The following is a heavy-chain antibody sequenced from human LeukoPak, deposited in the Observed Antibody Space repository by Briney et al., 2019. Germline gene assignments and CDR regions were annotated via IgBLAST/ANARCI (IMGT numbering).Heavy chain of an antibody. Sequence: GGSLRLSCAASGFTFSSYGMSWVRQAPGKGLEWVSAISGSGGSTYYADSVKGRFTISRDNAKNSVYLQMNSLRAEDTGIYYCAYYYGSGSSLWGQGTLVTVSS. CDR2: ISGSGGST. J-gene: IGHJ4*02. CDR3: AYYYGSGSSL. V-gene: IGHV3-23*01. D-gene: IGHD3-10*01. CDR1: GFTFSSYG.